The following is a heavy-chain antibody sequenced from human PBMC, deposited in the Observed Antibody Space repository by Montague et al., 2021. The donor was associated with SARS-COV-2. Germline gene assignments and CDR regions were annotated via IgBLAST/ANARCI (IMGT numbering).Heavy chain of an antibody. D-gene: IGHD6-13*01. CDR2: ISSSSTTI. V-gene: IGHV3-48*02. CDR1: GFTFSSCS. CDR3: ARDLYSSSWPGNWFDP. J-gene: IGHJ5*02. Sequence: SLRLSCAASGFTFSSCSMNWVRQAPGKGLEWVSYISSSSTTIYYADSVKGRFTISRDNAKNSPYLQMNSLRDEDTAVYYCARDLYSSSWPGNWFDPWGQGTLVTVSS.